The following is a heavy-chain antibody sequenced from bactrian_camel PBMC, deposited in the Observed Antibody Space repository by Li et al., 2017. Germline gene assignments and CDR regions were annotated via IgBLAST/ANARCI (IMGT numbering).Heavy chain of an antibody. V-gene: IGHV3S53*01. J-gene: IGHJ6*01. CDR2: VDSDGAA. D-gene: IGHD1*01. CDR3: AAGYGYDNLRALSARSGSYDS. Sequence: HVQLVESGGGSVQAGGSLRLSCTVSGGDYRDYCMGWFRQTVGKEREGVVGVDSDGAATYVAPVKDRFNISRDNAKNTLYLEMNSLRPDDTAMYYCAAGYGYDNLRALSARSGSYDSWGQGTQVTVS. CDR1: GGDYRDYC.